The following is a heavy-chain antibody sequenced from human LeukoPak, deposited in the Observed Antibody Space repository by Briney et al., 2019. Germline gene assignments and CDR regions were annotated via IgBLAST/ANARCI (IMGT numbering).Heavy chain of an antibody. V-gene: IGHV3-11*04. Sequence: GGSLRLSCAASGFTFSDYYMSWIRQAPGKGLEWVSYISSSGSTIYYADSVKGRLTISRDNAKNSLYLQMNTLRAEDTAIYYCARVHIAVAGPYVDYWGQGTLVTVSS. D-gene: IGHD6-19*01. CDR3: ARVHIAVAGPYVDY. J-gene: IGHJ4*02. CDR2: ISSSGSTI. CDR1: GFTFSDYY.